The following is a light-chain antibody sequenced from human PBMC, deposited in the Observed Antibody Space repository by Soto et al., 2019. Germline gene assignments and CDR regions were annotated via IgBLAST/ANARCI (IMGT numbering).Light chain of an antibody. V-gene: IGKV3-11*01. Sequence: EIVLTQFPATLSLSSGERATLSCRASQSVSSYLGWYQQRPGQAPRLLIYDAFNRATGIPARFSGSGSGTDFTLTISSLEPEDFVVYYCQHRRNWPWTFGQGTKVEIK. J-gene: IGKJ1*01. CDR2: DAF. CDR1: QSVSSY. CDR3: QHRRNWPWT.